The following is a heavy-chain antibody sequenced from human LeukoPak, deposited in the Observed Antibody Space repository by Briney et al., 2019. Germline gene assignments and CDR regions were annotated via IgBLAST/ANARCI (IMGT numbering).Heavy chain of an antibody. CDR1: GFTFSSYA. Sequence: GGSLRLSCAASGFTFSSYAMSWVRQAPGKGLEWVSAISGSGGSTYYADSVKGRFTISRDNSKNTLYLQMNSLRAEDTAVYYCAKLAGTAAGTGGYFDYWGQGTLVTVSS. J-gene: IGHJ4*02. CDR3: AKLAGTAAGTGGYFDY. V-gene: IGHV3-23*01. D-gene: IGHD6-13*01. CDR2: ISGSGGST.